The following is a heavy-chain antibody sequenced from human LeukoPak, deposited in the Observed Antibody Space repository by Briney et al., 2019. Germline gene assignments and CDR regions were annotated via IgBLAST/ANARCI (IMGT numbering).Heavy chain of an antibody. CDR2: INPNSGDT. V-gene: IGHV1-2*02. CDR3: ASLFYDSSGYSHFDY. D-gene: IGHD3-22*01. J-gene: IGHJ4*02. Sequence: ASVTVSCKPSGYTFTDYYMHWVRQAPGQGLEWMGWINPNSGDTRYAQKFQGRVTMTRDTSISTAYMALSRLRPDDTAVYYCASLFYDSSGYSHFDYWGQGTLVIVSS. CDR1: GYTFTDYY.